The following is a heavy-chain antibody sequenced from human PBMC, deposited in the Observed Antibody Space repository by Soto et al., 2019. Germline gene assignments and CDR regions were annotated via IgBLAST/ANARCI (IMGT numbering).Heavy chain of an antibody. Sequence: GASVKVSCKASGYTFTSYGISWVRQAPGQGLEWMGWISAYNGNANYAQKLQGRVTMTTDESTSTAYMELSSLRSEDTAVYYCAISRVQLERHYYYYYGMDVWGQGTTVTVSS. V-gene: IGHV1-18*01. D-gene: IGHD1-1*01. CDR1: GYTFTSYG. J-gene: IGHJ6*02. CDR2: ISAYNGNA. CDR3: AISRVQLERHYYYYYGMDV.